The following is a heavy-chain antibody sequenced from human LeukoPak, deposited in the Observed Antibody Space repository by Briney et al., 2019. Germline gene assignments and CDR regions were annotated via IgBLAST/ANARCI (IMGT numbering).Heavy chain of an antibody. V-gene: IGHV3-23*01. CDR1: GFTFSSYG. CDR2: ISGSGGST. Sequence: QAGGSMRLSCAASGFTFSSYGMSWVRQAPGKGLEWVSAISGSGGSTYYADSVKGRFTISRDNSKNTLYLQMNSLRAEDTAVYYCAKAHSSGWYRYNWFDPWGQGTLVTVSS. D-gene: IGHD6-19*01. J-gene: IGHJ5*02. CDR3: AKAHSSGWYRYNWFDP.